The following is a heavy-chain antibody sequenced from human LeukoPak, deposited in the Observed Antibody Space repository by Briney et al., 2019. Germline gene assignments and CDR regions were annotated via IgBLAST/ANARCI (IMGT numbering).Heavy chain of an antibody. CDR2: ITSGGST. CDR3: ARTDGYNYFDY. J-gene: IGHJ4*02. CDR1: GFAFSSYA. D-gene: IGHD5-24*01. Sequence: GGSLRLSCAASGFAFSSYAMSWVRQAPGKGLEWVSIITSGGSTYYADSVKGRFTISRDNSKNTLYLQMNSLRAEDTAVYYCARTDGYNYFDYWGQGTLVTVSS. V-gene: IGHV3-23*01.